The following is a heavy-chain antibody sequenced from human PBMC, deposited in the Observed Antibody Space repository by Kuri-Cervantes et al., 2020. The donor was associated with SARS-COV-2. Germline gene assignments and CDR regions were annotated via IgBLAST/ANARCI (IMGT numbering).Heavy chain of an antibody. J-gene: IGHJ6*03. D-gene: IGHD3-3*01. V-gene: IGHV1-69*05. Sequence: SVKVSCKASGGTFSSYTISWVRQAPGQGLEWMGGIIPVFGSANYAQNFQGRVTITTDESTSTAYMELSSLRSEDTAVYYCATPDTRYYDFWRNHGYYYYMDVWGKGTTVTVSS. CDR1: GGTFSSYT. CDR3: ATPDTRYYDFWRNHGYYYYMDV. CDR2: IIPVFGSA.